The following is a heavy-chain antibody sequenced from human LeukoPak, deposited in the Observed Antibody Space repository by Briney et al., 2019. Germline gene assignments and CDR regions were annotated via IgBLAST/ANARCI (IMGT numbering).Heavy chain of an antibody. CDR2: IYYTGST. CDR3: AREGTSGSRGGLDY. V-gene: IGHV4-39*01. D-gene: IGHD3-10*01. Sequence: SETLSLTCTVSGGSISSSSYFWDWIRQPPGKGLEWIGSIYYTGSTYYNPSLKGRVTISVDTSKNQFSLRLNSVTAADTAVYYCAREGTSGSRGGLDYWGQGTLVTVSS. CDR1: GGSISSSSYF. J-gene: IGHJ4*02.